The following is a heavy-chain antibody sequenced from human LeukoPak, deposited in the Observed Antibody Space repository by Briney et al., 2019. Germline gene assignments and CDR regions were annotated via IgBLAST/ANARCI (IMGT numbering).Heavy chain of an antibody. V-gene: IGHV3-7*01. CDR1: GFTFSSYW. CDR3: ARVSRIAVAASYYYYMDV. CDR2: IKQDGSEK. D-gene: IGHD6-19*01. Sequence: QSGGSLRLSCAASGFTFSSYWMSWVRQAPGKGLEWVANIKQDGSEKYYVDSVKGRFTISRDNAKNSLYLQMNSLRAEDTAVYYCARVSRIAVAASYYYYMDVWGKGTTVTVSS. J-gene: IGHJ6*03.